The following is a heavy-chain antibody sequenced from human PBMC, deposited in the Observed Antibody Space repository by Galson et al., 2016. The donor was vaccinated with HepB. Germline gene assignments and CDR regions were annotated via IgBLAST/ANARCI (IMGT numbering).Heavy chain of an antibody. CDR3: SGDGLWLGDNHLDY. Sequence: SLRLSCAASGVTVGNNYMSWVRQAPGKGLEWVSLVFSGGATQYADSVKGRFAISRDNSKNTVSLQMNSLTVDDTGVYYWSGDGLWLGDNHLDYWGQGTLVTVSS. CDR1: GVTVGNNY. J-gene: IGHJ4*02. V-gene: IGHV3-53*01. CDR2: VFSGGAT. D-gene: IGHD3-10*01.